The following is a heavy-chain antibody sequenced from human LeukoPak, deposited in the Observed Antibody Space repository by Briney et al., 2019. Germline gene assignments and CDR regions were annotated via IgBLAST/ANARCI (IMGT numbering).Heavy chain of an antibody. J-gene: IGHJ4*02. CDR3: ASLMTSVTIPDY. D-gene: IGHD4-17*01. Sequence: GGSLRLSCAASGFAFSSYSMNWIRQAPGKELEWVSSITTSSSHVYYADSVKGRFTISRDNAKNSLYLQMNSLRAEDTAVYYCASLMTSVTIPDYWGQGTLVTVSS. CDR1: GFAFSSYS. CDR2: ITTSSSHV. V-gene: IGHV3-21*01.